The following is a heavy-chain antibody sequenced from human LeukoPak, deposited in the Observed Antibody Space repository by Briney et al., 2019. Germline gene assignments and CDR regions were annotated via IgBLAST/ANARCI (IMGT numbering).Heavy chain of an antibody. D-gene: IGHD3-16*01. Sequence: GGSLRLSCAASGFTFSSYWMNWASQAPGKGLEWVASINHNGNVNYYVDSVKGRFTISRDNAKNSLYLQMSNLRAEDTAVYFCARGGGLDVWGQGATVTVSS. V-gene: IGHV3-7*03. CDR1: GFTFSSYW. CDR2: INHNGNVN. CDR3: ARGGGLDV. J-gene: IGHJ6*02.